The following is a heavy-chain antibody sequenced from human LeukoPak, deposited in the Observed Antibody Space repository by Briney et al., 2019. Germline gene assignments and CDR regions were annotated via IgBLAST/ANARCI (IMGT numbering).Heavy chain of an antibody. V-gene: IGHV3-21*01. Sequence: NPGGSLRLSCAASGFTFSSYNMNWVRQAPGKGLEWVSSISSSNSYIYYADSVKGRFTISRDNAKNSLSLQMNSLRAEDTAVYYCARGRHYDILTGYYNVGNYWGQGTLVTVSS. CDR2: ISSSNSYI. J-gene: IGHJ4*02. CDR1: GFTFSSYN. D-gene: IGHD3-9*01. CDR3: ARGRHYDILTGYYNVGNY.